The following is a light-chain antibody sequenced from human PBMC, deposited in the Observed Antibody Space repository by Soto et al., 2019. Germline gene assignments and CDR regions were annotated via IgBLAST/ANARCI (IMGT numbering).Light chain of an antibody. CDR1: QNIRYY. V-gene: IGKV1-5*01. CDR3: QHHNSYSRT. J-gene: IGKJ1*01. CDR2: GPS. Sequence: DMQLTQSPPTLSASVGDSVTITCRASQNIRYYLAWSQQMPGKAPKLVIYGPSRVQRGVPLSSSGSGFRTEFSFTTSSLHPENFATYFCQHHNSYSRTFGQGTKVDNK.